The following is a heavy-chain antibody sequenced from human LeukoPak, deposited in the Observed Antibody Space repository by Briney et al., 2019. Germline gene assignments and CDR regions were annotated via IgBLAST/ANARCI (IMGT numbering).Heavy chain of an antibody. Sequence: SETLSLTCTVSGGSISSYYWGWIRQPPGKGLEWIGSIYYSGSTYYNPSLKSRVTISVDTSKNQFSLKLSSVTAADTAVYYCARLDYDVFDYWGQGTLVTVSS. V-gene: IGHV4-39*07. CDR3: ARLDYDVFDY. CDR2: IYYSGST. D-gene: IGHD4-17*01. J-gene: IGHJ4*02. CDR1: GGSISSYY.